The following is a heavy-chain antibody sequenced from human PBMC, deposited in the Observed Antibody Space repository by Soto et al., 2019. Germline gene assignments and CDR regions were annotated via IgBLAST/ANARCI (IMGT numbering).Heavy chain of an antibody. CDR2: INHSGST. J-gene: IGHJ3*02. V-gene: IGHV4-34*01. D-gene: IGHD3-10*01. Sequence: SETLSLTCAVYGGSFSGYYWSWIRQPPGKGLEWIGEINHSGSTNYNPSLKSRVTISVDTSKNQFSLKLSSVTAADAAVYYCARDYGRSITMVRGVITNAFDIWGQGTMVS. CDR3: ARDYGRSITMVRGVITNAFDI. CDR1: GGSFSGYY.